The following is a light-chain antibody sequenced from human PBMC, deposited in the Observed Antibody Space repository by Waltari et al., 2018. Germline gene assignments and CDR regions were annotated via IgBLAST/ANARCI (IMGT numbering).Light chain of an antibody. CDR2: YDS. CDR1: NIGSKR. CDR3: QAWDSGTV. V-gene: IGLV3-21*01. Sequence: VLTQPPSESVAPGKTARITCGGKNIGSKRVHWYQQKAGQAPGLVIYYDSDRPSGIPERFSGTKSGNTATLTISGTQAMDEADYYCQAWDSGTVFGGGTKLTVL. J-gene: IGLJ2*01.